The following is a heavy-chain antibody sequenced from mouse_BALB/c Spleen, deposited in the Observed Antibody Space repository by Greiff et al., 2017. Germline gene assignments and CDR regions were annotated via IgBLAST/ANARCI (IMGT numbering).Heavy chain of an antibody. CDR2: IDPANGNT. J-gene: IGHJ2*01. CDR1: GFNIKDTY. D-gene: IGHD2-10*02. CDR3: ARDGGYGNYDFDY. V-gene: IGHV14-3*02. Sequence: VPLQPSWGEVFKPGASVKLSCPASGFNIKDTYMPWVKQRPEQGLEWIGRIDPANGNTKYDPKFQGKATITADTSSNTAYLQLSSLTSEDTAVYYCARDGGYGNYDFDYWGQGTTRTVSS.